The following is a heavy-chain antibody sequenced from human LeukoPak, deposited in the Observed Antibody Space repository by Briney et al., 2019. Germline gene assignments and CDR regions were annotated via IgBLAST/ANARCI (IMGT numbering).Heavy chain of an antibody. CDR3: AKTGEGYYGSGSTNDY. CDR2: ISGSGGST. D-gene: IGHD3-10*01. Sequence: GGSLRLSCAASGSTFSSYAMSWVRHDPGKGMEWVSAISGSGGSTYYADSVKGRFTISRDNSKNTLYLQMNSLKAEDTAVYYCAKTGEGYYGSGSTNDYWGQGTLVTVSS. J-gene: IGHJ4*02. V-gene: IGHV3-23*01. CDR1: GSTFSSYA.